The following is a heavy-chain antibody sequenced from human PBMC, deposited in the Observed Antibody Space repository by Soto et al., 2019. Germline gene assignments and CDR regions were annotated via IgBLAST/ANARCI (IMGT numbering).Heavy chain of an antibody. J-gene: IGHJ6*02. D-gene: IGHD3-10*01. CDR3: ARAYGSGYMDV. CDR1: GGSISSGGYY. V-gene: IGHV4-31*03. Sequence: QVQLQESGPGLVKPSQTLSLTCTVSGGSISSGGYYWSWIRQHPGKGLEWIGYIYYSGSTYYNPSLKRRVTTSGDPSKNQFSLRLSSVTAADTAVYYCARAYGSGYMDVWGQGTTVTVSS. CDR2: IYYSGST.